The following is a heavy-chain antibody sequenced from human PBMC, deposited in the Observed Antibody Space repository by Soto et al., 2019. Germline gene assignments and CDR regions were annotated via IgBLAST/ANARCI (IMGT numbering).Heavy chain of an antibody. J-gene: IGHJ6*03. D-gene: IGHD5-12*01. CDR1: GFTFISYA. Sequence: EVQLLESGGGLVQPGGSLRLSCAASGFTFISYAMSWVRQAPGKGLEWVSAISGSGGSTYYADYVKGRFTISRNKSKNTLYLQMNSLRAEDTAVYYCAKVATRSYYYYMDVWGKGTTVTVSS. CDR3: AKVATRSYYYYMDV. CDR2: ISGSGGST. V-gene: IGHV3-23*01.